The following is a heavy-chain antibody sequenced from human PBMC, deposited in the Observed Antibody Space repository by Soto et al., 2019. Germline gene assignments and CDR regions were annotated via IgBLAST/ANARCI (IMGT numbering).Heavy chain of an antibody. V-gene: IGHV1-18*01. J-gene: IGHJ5*02. CDR1: GYTFTSYG. CDR2: ISAYNGNT. CDR3: ARDYGFGELFDP. Sequence: QVQLVQSGAEVKKPGASVKVSCKASGYTFTSYGISWVRQAPGQGLEWMGWISAYNGNTNYAQKLQGRVPLTPDKSTSKAYMELRSLRSDDTAVYYCARDYGFGELFDPWGQGTLVTVSS. D-gene: IGHD3-10*01.